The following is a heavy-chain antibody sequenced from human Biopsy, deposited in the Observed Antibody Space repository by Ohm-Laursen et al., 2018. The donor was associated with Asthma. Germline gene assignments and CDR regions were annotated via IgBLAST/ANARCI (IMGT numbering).Heavy chain of an antibody. CDR2: IKHDGTER. V-gene: IGHV3-7*01. CDR3: VRTFHFWSPYHAEHYQL. Sequence: SLRLSCSASGFSFGDYWLSWVRQVPGKGLEWVANIKHDGTERNHVDSLKGRFTISRDNAKNSLNLQMNSLRAEDTAVYYCVRTFHFWSPYHAEHYQLWGQGTLVTVSS. CDR1: GFSFGDYW. J-gene: IGHJ1*01. D-gene: IGHD3-3*02.